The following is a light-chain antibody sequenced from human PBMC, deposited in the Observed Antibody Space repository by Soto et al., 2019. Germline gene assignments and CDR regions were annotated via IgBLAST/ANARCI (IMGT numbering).Light chain of an antibody. Sequence: EIVLTQSPAILSLSPGERATLYCRASQSVTIKLAWYQQKPGQPPRLLIYDASTRATGTPARFSGSGSGTDFTLSISSLEPEDSAFYFCQHRANWPLTFGRGTKVEI. CDR3: QHRANWPLT. CDR1: QSVTIK. V-gene: IGKV3-11*01. J-gene: IGKJ4*01. CDR2: DAS.